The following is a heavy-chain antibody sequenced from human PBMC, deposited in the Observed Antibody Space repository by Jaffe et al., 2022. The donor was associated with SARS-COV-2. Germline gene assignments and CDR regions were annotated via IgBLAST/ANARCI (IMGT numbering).Heavy chain of an antibody. CDR3: AKSESERITMVRGVIMFPPYIGY. CDR2: ISGSGGST. V-gene: IGHV3-23*04. D-gene: IGHD3-10*01. Sequence: EVQLVESGGGLVQPGGSLRLSCAASGFTFSSYAMSWVRQAPGKGLEWVSAISGSGGSTYYADSVKGRFTISRDNSKNTLYLQMNSLRAEDTAVYYCAKSESERITMVRGVIMFPPYIGYWGQGTLVTVSS. CDR1: GFTFSSYA. J-gene: IGHJ4*02.